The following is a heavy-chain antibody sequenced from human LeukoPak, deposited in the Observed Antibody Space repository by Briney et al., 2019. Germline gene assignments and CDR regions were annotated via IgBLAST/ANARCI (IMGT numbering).Heavy chain of an antibody. CDR1: GGSISSYY. CDR2: IYYSGST. V-gene: IGHV4-59*01. Sequence: SETLSLTCTVSGGSISSYYWSWIRQPPGKGLEWIGYIYYSGSTNYNPSLKSRVTISVDTSKNQFSLKLSSVTAADTAVYYCARGLEMVTTDFDYWGQGTLVTVSS. J-gene: IGHJ4*02. D-gene: IGHD5-24*01. CDR3: ARGLEMVTTDFDY.